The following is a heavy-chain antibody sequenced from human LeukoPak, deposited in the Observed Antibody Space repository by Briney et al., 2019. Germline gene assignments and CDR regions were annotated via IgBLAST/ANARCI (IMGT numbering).Heavy chain of an antibody. D-gene: IGHD2-21*02. CDR3: ARVGRHIVVVTTGAFDY. Sequence: GGSLRLSCIASGFTLSAYTMNWVRQAPGKGLEWVSTLTRGGDNDIHYADSVKGRFTISRDNSKNSLYLQMNSLRAEDTAVYYCARVGRHIVVVTTGAFDYWGQGTLVTVSS. J-gene: IGHJ4*02. CDR1: GFTLSAYT. V-gene: IGHV3-21*06. CDR2: LTRGGDNDI.